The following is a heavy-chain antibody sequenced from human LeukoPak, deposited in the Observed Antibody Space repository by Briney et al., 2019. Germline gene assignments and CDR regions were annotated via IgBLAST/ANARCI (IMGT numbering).Heavy chain of an antibody. V-gene: IGHV3-23*01. CDR2: ISGSGGST. J-gene: IGHJ3*02. D-gene: IGHD3-9*01. CDR3: ARDGTVLRYFDWSRNRDAFDI. Sequence: PGGSLRLSCAASGFTFSSYAMSWVRQAPGKGLEWVSGISGSGGSTYYADSLKGRFTISRDNPKNTLYLQMNSLRAEDTAVYYCARDGTVLRYFDWSRNRDAFDIWGQGTMVTVSS. CDR1: GFTFSSYA.